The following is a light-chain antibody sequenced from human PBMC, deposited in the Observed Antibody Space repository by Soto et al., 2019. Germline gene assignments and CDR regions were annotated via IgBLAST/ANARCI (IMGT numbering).Light chain of an antibody. CDR1: QSVSNNY. V-gene: IGKV3-20*01. CDR3: MQYHHSPRLP. CDR2: GAS. J-gene: IGKJ1*01. Sequence: LTQARDTLSLGPCVNPSGSCMANQSVSNNYLAWYQQKPGQAPRLLIYGASNRATGIPDRFSGSGPGTDFTHTISSLSSEAFAVYYCMQYHHSPRLPFGQGTKVDIK.